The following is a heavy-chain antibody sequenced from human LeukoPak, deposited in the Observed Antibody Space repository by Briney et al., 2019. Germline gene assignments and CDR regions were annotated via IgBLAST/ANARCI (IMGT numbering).Heavy chain of an antibody. V-gene: IGHV6-1*01. Sequence: SQTLSLTCAISGDSVSSNSVTWNWIRQSPSRGLEWLGRTYYRSTWYNDYAVSVRGRITVNPDTSKNQFSLHLNSVTPEDTAVYYCARRLTQYDCFDPWGQGIPVTVSS. J-gene: IGHJ5*02. D-gene: IGHD2-2*01. CDR2: TYYRSTWYN. CDR3: ARRLTQYDCFDP. CDR1: GDSVSSNSVT.